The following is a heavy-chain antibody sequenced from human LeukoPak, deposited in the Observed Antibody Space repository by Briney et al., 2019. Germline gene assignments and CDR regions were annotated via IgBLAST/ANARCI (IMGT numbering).Heavy chain of an antibody. D-gene: IGHD3-22*01. CDR2: ISGSGGRS. CDR3: AKVAHFSDSRGFHGDYGMDV. J-gene: IGHJ6*01. CDR1: GFTFNNFA. V-gene: IGHV3-23*01. Sequence: GGSLRLSCAASGFTFNNFAMSWVRRAPGKGLGWVSSISGSGGRSYYADSVKGRFTISRDNSKNTLYLQMSGLRDADTAIYYCAKVAHFSDSRGFHGDYGMDVWGQGTTVTVSS.